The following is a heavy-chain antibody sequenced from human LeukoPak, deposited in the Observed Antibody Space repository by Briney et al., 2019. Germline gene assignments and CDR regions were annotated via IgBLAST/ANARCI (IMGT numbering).Heavy chain of an antibody. J-gene: IGHJ4*02. Sequence: GASVKVSCKASGYTFSGTGWYLYWLRQAPGQGLECMGWIHPNNGDTAYAQKFEGRVAMTRDTSISTAYMELRRLRPGDTAVYFCARDGPAQMVDLDYWGQGTLVTVSS. CDR3: ARDGPAQMVDLDY. CDR1: GYTFSGTGWY. D-gene: IGHD3-10*01. CDR2: IHPNNGDT. V-gene: IGHV1-2*02.